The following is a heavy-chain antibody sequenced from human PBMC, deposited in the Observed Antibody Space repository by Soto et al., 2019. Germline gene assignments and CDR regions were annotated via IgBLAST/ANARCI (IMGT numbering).Heavy chain of an antibody. D-gene: IGHD3-9*01. J-gene: IGHJ6*02. CDR1: GYTFTSYG. CDR2: TSAYNGNT. V-gene: IGHV1-18*01. Sequence: EASVKVSCKASGYTFTSYGISWVRQAPGQGLEWMGWTSAYNGNTNYAQKLQGRVTMTTDTSTSTAYMELRSLRSDDTAVYYCARDYDILTGYYVGMDVWGQGTTVTVS. CDR3: ARDYDILTGYYVGMDV.